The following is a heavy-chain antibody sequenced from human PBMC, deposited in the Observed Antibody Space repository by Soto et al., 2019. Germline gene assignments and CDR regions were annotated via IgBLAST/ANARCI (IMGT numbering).Heavy chain of an antibody. V-gene: IGHV4-30-4*01. D-gene: IGHD5-18*01. CDR1: GDSITNGDYY. CDR3: ARGRGYSYGLDP. Sequence: SETLSLTCTVSGDSITNGDYYWSWIRQPPGKGLEWIGYIYYSGSTDYDPSLKGRVTISVDMSKNQFSLRLSSVTAADTAVYYCARGRGYSYGLDPWGQGTLITVSS. CDR2: IYYSGST. J-gene: IGHJ5*02.